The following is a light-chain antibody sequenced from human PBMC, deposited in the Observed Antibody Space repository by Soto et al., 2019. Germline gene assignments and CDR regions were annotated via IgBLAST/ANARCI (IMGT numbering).Light chain of an antibody. CDR1: QSVSNNY. J-gene: IGKJ5*01. CDR2: GAS. CDR3: HQSVRLST. V-gene: IGKV3-20*01. Sequence: IVLSQSAGTLSLYTGERATLYCRASQSVSNNYLAWYQQKPGQAPRLLIYGASSRATGIPDRFSGSGSGTDFTLTISRLEPEDIAVYYSHQSVRLSTFGQG.